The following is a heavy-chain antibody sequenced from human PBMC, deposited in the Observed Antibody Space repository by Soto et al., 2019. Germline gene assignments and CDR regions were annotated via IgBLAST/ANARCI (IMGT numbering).Heavy chain of an antibody. V-gene: IGHV3-23*01. D-gene: IGHD6-19*01. CDR1: VFTFSSYA. Sequence: GGSLRLSCAASVFTFSSYAMSWVRQAPGKGLEWVSAISGSGGSTYYADSVKGRFTISRDNSKNTLYLQMNSLRAEDTAVYYCAKEAEKSKVAGLRPFDYWGQGTLVTVSS. CDR3: AKEAEKSKVAGLRPFDY. CDR2: ISGSGGST. J-gene: IGHJ4*02.